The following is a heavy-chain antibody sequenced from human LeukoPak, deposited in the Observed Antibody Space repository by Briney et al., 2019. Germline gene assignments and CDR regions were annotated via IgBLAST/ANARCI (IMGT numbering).Heavy chain of an antibody. V-gene: IGHV1-69*05. CDR3: ARDRARPDYDILTGYYTPHAFDI. CDR2: IIPIFGTA. J-gene: IGHJ3*02. CDR1: GGTFSSYA. Sequence: ASVKVSCKASGGTFSSYAISCVRQAPGQGLEWMGGIIPIFGTANYAQKFQGRVTITTDESTSTAYMELSSLRSEDTAVYYCARDRARPDYDILTGYYTPHAFDIWGQGTMVTVSS. D-gene: IGHD3-9*01.